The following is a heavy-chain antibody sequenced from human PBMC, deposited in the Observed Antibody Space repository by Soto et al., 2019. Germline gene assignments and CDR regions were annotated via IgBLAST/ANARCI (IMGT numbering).Heavy chain of an antibody. Sequence: LSLTCTVSGGSISSYYWSWIRQPPGKGLEWIGYIYYSGSTNYNPSLKSRVTISVDTSKNQFSLKLSSVTAADTAVYYCARGDYIHAFDIWGQGTMVTVSS. CDR3: ARGDYIHAFDI. D-gene: IGHD3-16*01. V-gene: IGHV4-59*01. CDR1: GGSISSYY. CDR2: IYYSGST. J-gene: IGHJ3*02.